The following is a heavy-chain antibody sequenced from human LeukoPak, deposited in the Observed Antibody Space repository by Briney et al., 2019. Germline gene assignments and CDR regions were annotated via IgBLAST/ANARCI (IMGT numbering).Heavy chain of an antibody. CDR3: ARHSGRYSSIWFFDF. CDR1: GGSISSYY. V-gene: IGHV4-59*01. Sequence: PSETLSLTCIVSGGSISSYYWSWIRQPPGKGLEWIGYIYYSGSTKYNPSLKSRVTISLDTSKNQFSLRVSSVTAADTAVYYCARHSGRYSSIWFFDFWGQGTLVTVSS. J-gene: IGHJ4*02. D-gene: IGHD6-13*01. CDR2: IYYSGST.